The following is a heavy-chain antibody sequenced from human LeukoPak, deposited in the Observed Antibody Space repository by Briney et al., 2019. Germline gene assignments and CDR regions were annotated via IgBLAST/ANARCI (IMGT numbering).Heavy chain of an antibody. V-gene: IGHV1-2*02. J-gene: IGHJ4*02. CDR1: GYTFTGYY. CDR3: ARDRRRYYYDSSGYYDY. CDR2: INPNSGGT. D-gene: IGHD3-22*01. Sequence: ASVKVSCKASGYTFTGYYMHWVRQAPGQGLEWMGWINPNSGGTNYAQKFQGRVTMTRDTSISTAYMELSRLRSDDTAVYYCARDRRRYYYDSSGYYDYWGQGTLVTVSS.